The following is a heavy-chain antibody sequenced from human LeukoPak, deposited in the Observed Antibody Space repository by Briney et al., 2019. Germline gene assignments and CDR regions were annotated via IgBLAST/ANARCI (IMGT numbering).Heavy chain of an antibody. D-gene: IGHD6-19*01. CDR2: ISYDGSNK. V-gene: IGHV3-30-3*01. J-gene: IGHJ5*01. CDR1: GFTFSSYA. CDR3: ARDRSSGWFDY. Sequence: PGGSLRLSCAASGFTFSSYAMHWVRQAPGKGLEWVAVISYDGSNKYYADSVKGRFTISRDNSKNTLYLQMNSLRAEDTAVYYCARDRSSGWFDYWGQGTLVTVSS.